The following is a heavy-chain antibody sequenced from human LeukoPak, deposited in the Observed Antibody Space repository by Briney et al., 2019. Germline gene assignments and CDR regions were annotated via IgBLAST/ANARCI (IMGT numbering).Heavy chain of an antibody. CDR3: ARQGTGTTPDRPFYYYYGMDV. Sequence: KPGRSLRLSCAASGFTFSDYYMSWIRQAPGKGLEWVSYISSSGSTIYYADSVKGRFTISRDNAKNSLYLQMNSLRAEDTAVYYCARQGTGTTPDRPFYYYYGMDVWGQGTTVTVSS. CDR1: GFTFSDYY. CDR2: ISSSGSTI. V-gene: IGHV3-11*01. D-gene: IGHD1-1*01. J-gene: IGHJ6*02.